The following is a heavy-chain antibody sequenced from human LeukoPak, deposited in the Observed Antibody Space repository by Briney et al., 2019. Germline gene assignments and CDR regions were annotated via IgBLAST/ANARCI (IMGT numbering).Heavy chain of an antibody. J-gene: IGHJ4*01. D-gene: IGHD3-16*01. Sequence: IPSETLSLTCTVSGGSISSYYWSWIRQPPGKGLEWIGYIYYSGSTNYNPSLKSRVTISVDTSKNQFSLKLSSVAAADTAVYYCARGRGRGRVDYWGQEPWSPSPQ. CDR3: ARGRGRGRVDY. V-gene: IGHV4-59*01. CDR2: IYYSGST. CDR1: GGSISSYY.